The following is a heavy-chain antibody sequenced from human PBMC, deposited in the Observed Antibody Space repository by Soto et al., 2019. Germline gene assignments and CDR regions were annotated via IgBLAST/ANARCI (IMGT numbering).Heavy chain of an antibody. V-gene: IGHV3-33*01. CDR2: IWYDGSKK. CDR3: EGRNDPFHI. Sequence: QVQLVESGGGVVQPEGSLRLSCVASGFSLTTYGMHWVRQAPGKGLEWVAVIWYDGSKKYYADSGKGRFTISRDNSKNTVYLQMNSLRAEDTAVYFCEGRNDPFHIWGQGTMVTVSS. CDR1: GFSLTTYG. J-gene: IGHJ3*02.